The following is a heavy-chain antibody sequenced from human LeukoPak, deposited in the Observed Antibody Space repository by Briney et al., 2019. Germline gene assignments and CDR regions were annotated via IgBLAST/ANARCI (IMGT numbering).Heavy chain of an antibody. CDR1: GFTFSRYG. CDR3: AKDGVGATSLDC. Sequence: GGSLRLSCAASGFTFSRYGMHWVRQAPGKGLEGVAVIWHDGSYEYYADSVKGRFTISRDSSKNTLYPQMNSLRAEDTAVYYCAKDGVGATSLDCWGQGTLVTVSS. CDR2: IWHDGSYE. V-gene: IGHV3-33*06. J-gene: IGHJ4*02. D-gene: IGHD1-26*01.